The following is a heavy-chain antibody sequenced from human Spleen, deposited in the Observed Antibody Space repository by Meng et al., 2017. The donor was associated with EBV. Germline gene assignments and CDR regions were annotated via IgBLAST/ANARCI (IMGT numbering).Heavy chain of an antibody. CDR2: ISANSANT. J-gene: IGHJ4*02. CDR3: ARDSDVLGYFVPFDY. D-gene: IGHD3-9*01. V-gene: IGHV1-18*01. Sequence: QSHLVQSGAEVENPWASVKVSCKASGYTFSNYGFSWVRQAPGQGLEWLGWISANSANTNYAQELHGRVTMTTDTSTSTAYMELRSLRSDDTAVYYCARDSDVLGYFVPFDYWGQGTLVTVSS. CDR1: GYTFSNYG.